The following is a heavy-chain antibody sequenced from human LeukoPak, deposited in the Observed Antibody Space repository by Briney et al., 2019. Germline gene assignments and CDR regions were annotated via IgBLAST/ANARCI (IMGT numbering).Heavy chain of an antibody. CDR1: GGSISSYY. CDR2: IYYSGST. Sequence: SETLSLTCTVSGGSISSYYWSWIRQPPGKGLEWIGYIYYSGSTNYNPSLKSRVTISVDTSKDQFSLKLSSVTAADTAVYYCAEGIDYWGQGTLATVSS. J-gene: IGHJ4*02. V-gene: IGHV4-59*01. CDR3: AEGIDY.